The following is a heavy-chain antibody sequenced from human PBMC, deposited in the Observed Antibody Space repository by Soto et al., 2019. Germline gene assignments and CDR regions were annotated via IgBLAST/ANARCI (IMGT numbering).Heavy chain of an antibody. D-gene: IGHD1-20*01. CDR3: AREQYNWKI. J-gene: IGHJ4*02. CDR1: GDSIRSYY. V-gene: IGHV4-59*01. CDR2: VFHTGNT. Sequence: SETLSLTCSVSGDSIRSYYWTWIRQPPGKGLQWIGYVFHTGNTNYNPSLKSRVTISEDASKNQVSLRLTSVTAADTAVYFCAREQYNWKIWGQGTLVTSPQ.